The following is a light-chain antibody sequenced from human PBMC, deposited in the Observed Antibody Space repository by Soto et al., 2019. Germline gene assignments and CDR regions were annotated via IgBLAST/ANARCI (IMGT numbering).Light chain of an antibody. CDR2: ATS. Sequence: DIQMTQSPPSVSASVGDRVTITCRASQAINNWLAWYQQKPGHDPKLLIYATSTLQTGVPSRFSGSGSGTDFTLTISSLQPEDFATYYCQQANSFPLTFGGGTKVECK. CDR3: QQANSFPLT. J-gene: IGKJ4*01. V-gene: IGKV1-12*01. CDR1: QAINNW.